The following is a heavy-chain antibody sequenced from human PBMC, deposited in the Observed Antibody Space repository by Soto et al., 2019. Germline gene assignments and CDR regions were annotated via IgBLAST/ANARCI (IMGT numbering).Heavy chain of an antibody. CDR2: IKEDGSQT. Sequence: EVQVVASGGGVVQPGESLRLSCAASGFTFSNYWMSWVRQAPGKGLEWVANIKEDGSQTNYVDSVRGRFTISRDNAKNSLYLQMSSLRVDDTAVYYYWAPQYLGTPFDPPDHGTLVTVSS. CDR3: WAPQYLGTPFDP. V-gene: IGHV3-7*03. CDR1: GFTFSNYW. J-gene: IGHJ5*02. D-gene: IGHD3-16*01.